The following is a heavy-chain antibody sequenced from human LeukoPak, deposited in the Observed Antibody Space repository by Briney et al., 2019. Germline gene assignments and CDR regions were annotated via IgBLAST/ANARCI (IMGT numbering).Heavy chain of an antibody. D-gene: IGHD5-12*01. CDR3: ARGGYSSHNYYFDY. V-gene: IGHV3-11*04. Sequence: GGSLRLSCAASGFTVSDYYMTWIRQAPGKGLDWVSYISFSGSTIYYADSVKGRFIISRDNAKNSLYLQMNSLRAEDTAVYYCARGGYSSHNYYFDYWGQGTLVTVSS. CDR1: GFTVSDYY. J-gene: IGHJ4*02. CDR2: ISFSGSTI.